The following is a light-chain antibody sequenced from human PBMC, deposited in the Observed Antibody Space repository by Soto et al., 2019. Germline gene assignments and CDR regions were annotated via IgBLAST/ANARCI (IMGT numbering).Light chain of an antibody. CDR2: EVN. CDR3: SSFTRSSTYF. J-gene: IGLJ1*01. CDR1: SSDVGAYNF. Sequence: QSALTQPASVSGSPGQSITISCTGTSSDVGAYNFVSWYQQYPGKAPQVMIYEVNNRPSGVSNRFSGSKSGNTASLTISGLQSEDEADYYCSSFTRSSTYFFGYGTKLTVL. V-gene: IGLV2-14*01.